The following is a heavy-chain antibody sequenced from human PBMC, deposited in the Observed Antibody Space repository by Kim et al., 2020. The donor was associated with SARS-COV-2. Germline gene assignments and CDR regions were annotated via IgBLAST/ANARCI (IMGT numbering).Heavy chain of an antibody. D-gene: IGHD6-19*01. Sequence: SETLSLTCTVFGGSLNSYYWSWIRQPTGKGLEWIGHIYDSGSTNYNPSLKSRVTISVDTSKNQFSLKLSSVTAAYTAVYYCARESRHSGWFDYWGQGTLVTVPS. V-gene: IGHV4-59*01. CDR2: IYDSGST. J-gene: IGHJ4*02. CDR3: ARESRHSGWFDY. CDR1: GGSLNSYY.